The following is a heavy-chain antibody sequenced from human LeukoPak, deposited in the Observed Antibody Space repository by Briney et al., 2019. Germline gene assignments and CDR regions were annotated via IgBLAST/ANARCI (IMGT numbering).Heavy chain of an antibody. V-gene: IGHV4-34*01. CDR2: INHSGST. J-gene: IGHJ6*03. CDR3: ARGYCSSTSCYILDYYYYMDV. Sequence: PSETLSLTCAVYGGSFSGYYWSWIRQPPGKGLEWNGEINHSGSTNYNPSLKSRVTISVDTSKNQFSLKLSSVTAADTAVYYCARGYCSSTSCYILDYYYYMDVWGKGTTVTVSS. CDR1: GGSFSGYY. D-gene: IGHD2-2*02.